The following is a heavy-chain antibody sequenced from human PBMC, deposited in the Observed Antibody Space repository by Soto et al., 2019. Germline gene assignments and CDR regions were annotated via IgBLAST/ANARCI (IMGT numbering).Heavy chain of an antibody. CDR1: GYTFTSYG. D-gene: IGHD1-20*01. V-gene: IGHV1-18*01. Sequence: QVQLVQSGAEVKKPGASVKVSCKASGYTFTSYGISWVRQAPGQGLEWMGWISAYNGNTNYAQKLQGRVTMTTDTSPSTAHMELRRLRSDDTAVYYCARDGGNCKSNYCYGMDVWGQGTTVTDSA. J-gene: IGHJ6*01. CDR3: ARDGGNCKSNYCYGMDV. CDR2: ISAYNGNT.